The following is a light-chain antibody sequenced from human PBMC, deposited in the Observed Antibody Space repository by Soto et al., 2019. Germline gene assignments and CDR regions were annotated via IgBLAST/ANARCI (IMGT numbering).Light chain of an antibody. CDR3: CSYAGSSPYV. J-gene: IGLJ1*01. Sequence: QSVLTQPASVSGSPGQSITISCTGTNSDVGSYYHVSWYQQHPGKAPKLMVYEGTKRPSGISNRFSGSKSGNAASLTISGLQAEDEADYYCCSYAGSSPYVFGTGTKLTVL. CDR1: NSDVGSYYH. V-gene: IGLV2-23*01. CDR2: EGT.